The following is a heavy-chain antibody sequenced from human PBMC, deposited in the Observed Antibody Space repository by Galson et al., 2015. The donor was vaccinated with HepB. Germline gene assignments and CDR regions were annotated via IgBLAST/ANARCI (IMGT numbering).Heavy chain of an antibody. J-gene: IGHJ6*02. Sequence: SVKVSCKASGGTFSSYAISWVRQAPGQGLEWMGGIIPIFGTANYAQKFQGRVTITADESTSTAYMELSSLRSEDTAVYYCASWVDYYGSGSRIYYYYGMDVWGQGTTVTVSS. CDR3: ASWVDYYGSGSRIYYYYGMDV. V-gene: IGHV1-69*13. CDR1: GGTFSSYA. CDR2: IIPIFGTA. D-gene: IGHD3-10*01.